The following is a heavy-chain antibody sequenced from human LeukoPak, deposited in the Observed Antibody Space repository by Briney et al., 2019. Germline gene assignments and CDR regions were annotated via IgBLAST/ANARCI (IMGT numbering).Heavy chain of an antibody. J-gene: IGHJ4*02. Sequence: GGSLRLSCAASGFTFSSFEMNWVRQAPGKGLEWLSYITSSGSITHYADSVKGRFTISRDNSKNTLYLQMNSLRAEDTAVYYCARRAGAYSHPYDYWGQGTLVTVSS. D-gene: IGHD4/OR15-4a*01. CDR2: ITSSGSIT. V-gene: IGHV3-48*03. CDR3: ARRAGAYSHPYDY. CDR1: GFTFSSFE.